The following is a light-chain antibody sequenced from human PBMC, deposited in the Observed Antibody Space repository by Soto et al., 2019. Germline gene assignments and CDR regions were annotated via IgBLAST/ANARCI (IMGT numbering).Light chain of an antibody. V-gene: IGLV1-44*01. CDR3: AAWDDSLNGFV. J-gene: IGLJ1*01. CDR1: SSNSGSTT. Sequence: QSVLTQPPSASGTPGQRVTISCSGSSSNSGSTTVSWFQLLPGTAPKLLISTNDQRPSGVPDRFSGSKSGTSASLAISGLQSEDDADYYCAAWDDSLNGFVFGTGTKSPS. CDR2: TND.